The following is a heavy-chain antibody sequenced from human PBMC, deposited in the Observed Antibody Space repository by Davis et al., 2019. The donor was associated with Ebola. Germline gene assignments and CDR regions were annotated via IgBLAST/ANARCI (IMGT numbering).Heavy chain of an antibody. V-gene: IGHV3-30-3*02. Sequence: GGSLRLSCAASGFTFNIFDMHWVRQAPGKGLEWVAVISYDGSNKYYADSVKGRFTISRDNSKNTLYLQMNSLRAEDTAVYYCAKGGGTSSSDFRRTWGQGTLVTVSS. J-gene: IGHJ5*02. CDR1: GFTFNIFD. CDR3: AKGGGTSSSDFRRT. D-gene: IGHD6-6*01. CDR2: ISYDGSNK.